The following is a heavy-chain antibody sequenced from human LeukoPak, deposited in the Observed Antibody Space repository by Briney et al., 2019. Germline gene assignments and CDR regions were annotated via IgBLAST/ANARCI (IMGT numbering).Heavy chain of an antibody. CDR1: GGSVSSGNYY. Sequence: SETLSLTCTVSGGSVSSGNYYWTWLRQPPGKGLEWIGYISYSGSTNYNPALKSRVTISGDTSKNQFSLKLSSVTAADTAVYYCASGSGSYYTDYWGQGTLVTVSS. J-gene: IGHJ4*02. V-gene: IGHV4-61*01. CDR3: ASGSGSYYTDY. D-gene: IGHD1-26*01. CDR2: ISYSGST.